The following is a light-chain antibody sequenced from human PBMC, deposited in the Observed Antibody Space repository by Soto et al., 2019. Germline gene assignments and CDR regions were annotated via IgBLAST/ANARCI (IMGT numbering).Light chain of an antibody. CDR2: DVS. Sequence: QSVLTQPASVSGAPGQSITISCTGTSSDVGGYNYVSWYQQHPGKAPKLMIYDVSNPPSGVSNRVSGSKSGNTASLTISGLQAEDEADYYCSSYTSGSTLVFGTGTKLTVL. CDR3: SSYTSGSTLV. V-gene: IGLV2-14*01. J-gene: IGLJ1*01. CDR1: SSDVGGYNY.